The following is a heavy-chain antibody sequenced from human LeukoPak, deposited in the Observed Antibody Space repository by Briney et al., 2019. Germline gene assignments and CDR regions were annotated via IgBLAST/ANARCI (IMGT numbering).Heavy chain of an antibody. CDR2: IIPIFGIA. CDR1: GGTFSSYA. J-gene: IGHJ4*02. D-gene: IGHD5-12*01. V-gene: IGHV1-69*04. CDR3: ARDSSTLAYFDY. Sequence: ASVKVSFKASGGTFSSYAISWVRQAPGQGLEWMGRIIPIFGIANYAQKFQGRVTITADKSTSTAYMELSSLRSEDTAVYYCARDSSTLAYFDYWGQGTLVTVSS.